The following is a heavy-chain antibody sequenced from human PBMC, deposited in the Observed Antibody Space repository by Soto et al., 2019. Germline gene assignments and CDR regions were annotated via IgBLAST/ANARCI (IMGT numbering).Heavy chain of an antibody. V-gene: IGHV1-69*01. J-gene: IGHJ6*02. Sequence: KVSCKASGGTFSSYAISWVRQAPGQGLEWMGGIIPIFGTANYAQKFQGRVTITADESTSTAYMELSSLRSEDTAVYYCARVDCGGDCYYYYGMDVWGQGTTVTVSS. CDR2: IIPIFGTA. D-gene: IGHD2-21*02. CDR3: ARVDCGGDCYYYYGMDV. CDR1: GGTFSSYA.